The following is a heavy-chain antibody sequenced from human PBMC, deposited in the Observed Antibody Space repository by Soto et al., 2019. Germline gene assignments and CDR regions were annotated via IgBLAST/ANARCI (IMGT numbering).Heavy chain of an antibody. V-gene: IGHV4-59*12. J-gene: IGHJ6*02. CDR3: AGSGYYHNSGMDV. CDR2: IYYSGST. D-gene: IGHD3-22*01. CDR1: GVSINSNY. Sequence: PSETLSLTCAVSGVSINSNYFWSWIRQPPGKGLEWIGYIYYSGSTNYNPSLKSRVTISVDRSKNQFSLKLSSVTAADTAVYYCAGSGYYHNSGMDVWGQGTTVTVSS.